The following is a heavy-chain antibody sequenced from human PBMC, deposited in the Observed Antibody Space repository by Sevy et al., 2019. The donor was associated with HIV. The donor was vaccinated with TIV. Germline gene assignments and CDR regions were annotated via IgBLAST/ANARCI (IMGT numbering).Heavy chain of an antibody. CDR1: GYSFTSYW. CDR3: TRLKGHVRCWEWLSHDAFDI. Sequence: GESLKIPCKSSGYSFTSYWIGWVPQMPGKGLEWMGIIYPGDSDTRYRPTFQGQVTISAEKSISTAYLQCSSLKALDSAMDYCTRLKGHVRCWEWLSHDAFDIWGQGTMVTVSS. J-gene: IGHJ3*02. V-gene: IGHV5-51*01. D-gene: IGHD3-3*01. CDR2: IYPGDSDT.